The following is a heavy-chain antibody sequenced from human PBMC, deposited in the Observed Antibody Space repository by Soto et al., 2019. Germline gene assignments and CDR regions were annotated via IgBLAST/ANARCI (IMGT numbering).Heavy chain of an antibody. V-gene: IGHV4-39*01. CDR1: GGSISSSSYY. CDR3: ARHPIQLWLFSGGRAGGD. J-gene: IGHJ4*02. Sequence: QLQLQESGPGLVKPSETLSLTCTVSGGSISSSSYYWGWIRQPPGKGLEWIGSIYYSGSTYYNPSLKGRVTISVDTSKNQFSLKLSSVTAADTAVYYCARHPIQLWLFSGGRAGGDWGQGTLVTVSS. CDR2: IYYSGST. D-gene: IGHD5-18*01.